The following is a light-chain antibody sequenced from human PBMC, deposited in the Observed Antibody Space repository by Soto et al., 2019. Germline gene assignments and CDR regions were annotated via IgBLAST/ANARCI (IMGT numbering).Light chain of an antibody. Sequence: QSALTQPASVSGSPGQSITISCTGTSSDVGGYNYVSWYQQHPGKAPKVMIYEVSNRPSGVSNRFSGSKSGNTASLTISGLQAEDEADYYYCSYTNTNTLVFGTGTKLTVL. CDR3: CSYTNTNTLV. CDR1: SSDVGGYNY. CDR2: EVS. J-gene: IGLJ1*01. V-gene: IGLV2-14*01.